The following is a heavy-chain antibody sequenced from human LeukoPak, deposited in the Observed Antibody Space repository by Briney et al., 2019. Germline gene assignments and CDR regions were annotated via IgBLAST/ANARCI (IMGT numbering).Heavy chain of an antibody. V-gene: IGHV1-8*01. Sequence: ASVKVSCKASGYTFTSYDINWVRQATGHGLEWMGWMNPNSGNTGYAQKFQGRVTMTRNTSISTAYMELSSLRSEDTAVYYCARGGYGYYYYYGMDVWGQGTTVTVSS. CDR3: ARGGYGYYYYYGMDV. D-gene: IGHD3-16*01. J-gene: IGHJ6*02. CDR1: GYTFTSYD. CDR2: MNPNSGNT.